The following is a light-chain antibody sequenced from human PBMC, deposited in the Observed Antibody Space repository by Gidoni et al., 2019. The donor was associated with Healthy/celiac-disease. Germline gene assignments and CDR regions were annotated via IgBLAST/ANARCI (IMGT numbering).Light chain of an antibody. J-gene: IGLJ2*01. Sequence: SYELTQPPSVSVSPGQTASITCSGDKLGDKYACWYQQKPGQSPVLVIYQDSKRPSGTPERFSGSNSGNPATLTISGTQAMDEADYYCQAWDSSDVVFGGGTKLTVL. CDR1: KLGDKY. CDR3: QAWDSSDVV. V-gene: IGLV3-1*01. CDR2: QDS.